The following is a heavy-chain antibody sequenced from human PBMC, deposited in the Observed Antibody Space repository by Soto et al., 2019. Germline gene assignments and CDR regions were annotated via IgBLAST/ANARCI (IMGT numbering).Heavy chain of an antibody. CDR3: ASQVHPGYSSD. D-gene: IGHD2-15*01. V-gene: IGHV1-8*01. CDR1: GYTFTSYD. Sequence: QAQLVQSGAEVKKPGASVKVSCKASGYTFTSYDINWVRQAPGQGLEWVGWINPTSEYTAHAQKSRGRVTLTRELSTAAAYMSLSSLTSEDTAVYFCASQVHPGYSSDWGPGTQVTVSS. CDR2: INPTSEYT. J-gene: IGHJ4*02.